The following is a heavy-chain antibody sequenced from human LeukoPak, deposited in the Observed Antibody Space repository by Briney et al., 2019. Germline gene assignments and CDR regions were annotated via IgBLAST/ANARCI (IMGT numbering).Heavy chain of an antibody. Sequence: GGSLRLSCAASGFTFSSYGMHWVRQAPGKGLEWVAVIWYDGSNKYYADSVKGRFTISRDNAKNSLYLQMNSLRDEDTAVYYCARGVSEFDYWGQGTLVTVSS. V-gene: IGHV3-33*01. J-gene: IGHJ4*02. D-gene: IGHD3-10*01. CDR2: IWYDGSNK. CDR3: ARGVSEFDY. CDR1: GFTFSSYG.